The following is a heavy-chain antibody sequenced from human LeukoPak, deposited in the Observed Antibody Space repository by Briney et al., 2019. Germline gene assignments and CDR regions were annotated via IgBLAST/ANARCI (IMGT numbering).Heavy chain of an antibody. V-gene: IGHV1-69*01. CDR3: ARGPWFGELLWLDY. J-gene: IGHJ4*02. Sequence: SVKVSCKASGGTFSSYAISWVRQAPGQGLEWMGGIIPIFGTANYAQKFQGRVTITADESTSTAYMELSSLRSEDTAVYYCARGPWFGELLWLDYWGQGTLVTVSS. CDR1: GGTFSSYA. D-gene: IGHD3-10*01. CDR2: IIPIFGTA.